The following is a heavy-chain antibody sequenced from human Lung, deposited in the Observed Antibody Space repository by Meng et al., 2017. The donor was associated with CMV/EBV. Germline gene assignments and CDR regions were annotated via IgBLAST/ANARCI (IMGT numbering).Heavy chain of an antibody. V-gene: IGHV1-2*06. D-gene: IGHD6-19*01. Sequence: VQLVQSGAEVKGPGASGKISCQASGYSFSGFYLNWARQAPGHGLEWLGRVNPISDDTHLARKFEGRIAVTRGATINTAFMELTRLRPDDTAVYYCAKSSDNGWSSWGPGTLVTVSS. CDR3: AKSSDNGWSS. CDR2: VNPISDDT. CDR1: GYSFSGFY. J-gene: IGHJ4*01.